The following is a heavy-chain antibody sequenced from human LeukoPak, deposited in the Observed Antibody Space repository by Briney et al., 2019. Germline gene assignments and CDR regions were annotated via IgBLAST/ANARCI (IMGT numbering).Heavy chain of an antibody. D-gene: IGHD3-9*01. Sequence: ASVKVSCKVSGHTLTELPMHWVRQAPGKGLEWMGGFDREDGETIYAQKLQDRVTMTEDTSTDTAYVDLSSLRSEDTAIYYCATGAGYYPYYFDYWGQGTLVTVSS. J-gene: IGHJ4*02. CDR1: GHTLTELP. CDR3: ATGAGYYPYYFDY. CDR2: FDREDGET. V-gene: IGHV1-24*01.